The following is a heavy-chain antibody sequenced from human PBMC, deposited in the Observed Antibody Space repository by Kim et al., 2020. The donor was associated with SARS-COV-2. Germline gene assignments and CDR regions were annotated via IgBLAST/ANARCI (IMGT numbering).Heavy chain of an antibody. J-gene: IGHJ4*01. CDR3: ARRSNWVDDLGSHGGY. V-gene: IGHV3-7*03. CDR2: LNQDGSRK. CDR1: GFTFSDYW. D-gene: IGHD3-10*01. Sequence: AGSLRLSCAASGFTFSDYWMILVHQAPGKGLECVANLNQDGSRKFYVDSVMGRFTISRDNAKSSVYLQMNNLIGEDTAVYYCARRSNWVDDLGSHGGYWG.